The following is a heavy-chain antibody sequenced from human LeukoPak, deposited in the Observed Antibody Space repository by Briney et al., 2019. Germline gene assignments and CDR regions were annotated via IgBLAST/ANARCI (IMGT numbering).Heavy chain of an antibody. CDR3: ARSEYYYDSSGYYCFDY. V-gene: IGHV1-69*05. Sequence: SVKVSCKASGGTFSSCAISWVRQAPGQGLEWMGRIIPIFGTANYAQKFQGRVTITTDESTSTAYMELSSLRSEDTAVYYCARSEYYYDSSGYYCFDYWGQGTLVTVSS. J-gene: IGHJ4*02. D-gene: IGHD3-22*01. CDR2: IIPIFGTA. CDR1: GGTFSSCA.